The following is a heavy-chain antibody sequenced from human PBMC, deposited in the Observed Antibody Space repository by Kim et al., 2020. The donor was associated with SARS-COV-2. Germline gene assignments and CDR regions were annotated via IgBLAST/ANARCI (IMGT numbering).Heavy chain of an antibody. D-gene: IGHD3-10*01. J-gene: IGHJ6*02. CDR3: ARDRMVRGVIPPYYYYGMDV. CDR2: IYYSGST. V-gene: IGHV4-39*07. Sequence: SETLSLTCTVSGGSISSSSYYWGWIRQPPGKGLEWIGSIYYSGSTYYNPSLKSRVTISVDTSKNQFSLKLSSVTAADTAVYYCARDRMVRGVIPPYYYYGMDVWGQGTTVTVSS. CDR1: GGSISSSSYY.